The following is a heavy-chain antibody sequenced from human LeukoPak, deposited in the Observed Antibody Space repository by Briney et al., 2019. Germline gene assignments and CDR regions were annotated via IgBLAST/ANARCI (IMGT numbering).Heavy chain of an antibody. CDR3: VRAVRDSDKYYYYGMDV. V-gene: IGHV4-59*01. Sequence: SETLSLTCTVSGGSISSSYWSWIRQPPGKGLEWIGYIYYSGSTNYNPSLESRVTISVDTSKNQFSLKLSSVTAADTAVYYCVRAVRDSDKYYYYGMDVWGQGTTVSVSS. CDR2: IYYSGST. D-gene: IGHD3-9*01. CDR1: GGSISSSY. J-gene: IGHJ6*02.